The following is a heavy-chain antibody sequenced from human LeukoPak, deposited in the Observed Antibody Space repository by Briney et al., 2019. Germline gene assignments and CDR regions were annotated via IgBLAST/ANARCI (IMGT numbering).Heavy chain of an antibody. CDR2: IYYSGST. D-gene: IGHD2-2*02. CDR3: ARRRGCSSTSCYTSAWFDP. J-gene: IGHJ5*02. Sequence: SETLSLTCTVSGGSISSSSYYWGWIRQPPGKGLEWIGSIYYSGSTYYNPSLKSRVTISVDTSKNQFSLKLSSVTAADTAAYYCARRRGCSSTSCYTSAWFDPWGQGTLVTVSS. V-gene: IGHV4-39*01. CDR1: GGSISSSSYY.